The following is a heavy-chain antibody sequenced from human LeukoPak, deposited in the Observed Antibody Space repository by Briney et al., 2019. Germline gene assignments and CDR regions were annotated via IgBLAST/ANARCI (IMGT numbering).Heavy chain of an antibody. CDR1: GGSISSYD. J-gene: IGHJ6*02. Sequence: PSETLSLTCTVSGGSISSYDWSWIRQPAGKGLEWIGRIYTSGSTNYNPSLKSRVTMSVDTSKNQFSLKLSSVTAADTAVYYCARAQRIAAAGTRRPFHYYYGMDVWGQGTTVTVSS. CDR3: ARAQRIAAAGTRRPFHYYYGMDV. V-gene: IGHV4-4*07. D-gene: IGHD6-13*01. CDR2: IYTSGST.